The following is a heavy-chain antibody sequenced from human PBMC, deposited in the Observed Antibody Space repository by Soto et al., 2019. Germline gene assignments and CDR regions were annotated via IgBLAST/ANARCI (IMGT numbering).Heavy chain of an antibody. CDR1: GFTFNIYG. CDR2: ISYDGSNQ. D-gene: IGHD1-26*01. CDR3: AKGSYSGIYSDFDY. V-gene: IGHV3-30*18. Sequence: GGSLRLSCAASGFTFNIYGMHWVRQAPDKGLEWVALISYDGSNQYYADSVKGRFTISRDNSKNTLYLQMNSLRAEDTAVYYCAKGSYSGIYSDFDYWGQGTLVTVSS. J-gene: IGHJ4*02.